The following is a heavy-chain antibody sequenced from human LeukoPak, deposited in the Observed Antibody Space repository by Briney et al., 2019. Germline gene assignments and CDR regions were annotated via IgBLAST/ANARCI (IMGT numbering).Heavy chain of an antibody. CDR1: GFTFSSYA. Sequence: GGSLRLSCAASGFTFSSYAMYWVRQAPGRGLEGVTVISYEGSNKYYADSVKGRVTISRDSSKNTLYLQMNSLRAEDTAVYYCARDAIAYSYGYADYWGQGILVTAS. CDR3: ARDAIAYSYGYADY. D-gene: IGHD5-18*01. J-gene: IGHJ4*02. V-gene: IGHV3-30*04. CDR2: ISYEGSNK.